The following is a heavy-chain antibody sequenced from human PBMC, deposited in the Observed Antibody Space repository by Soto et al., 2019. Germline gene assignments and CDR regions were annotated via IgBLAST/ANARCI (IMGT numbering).Heavy chain of an antibody. Sequence: PGGSLRLSCAASGFTFDDYGMSWVRQAPGKGLEWVSGINWNGGSTGYADSVKGRFTISRDNAKNSLYLQMNSLRAEDTALYHSSRVGCTNGVCHNYSLYYMDVWGKGTSVTVSS. V-gene: IGHV3-20*01. CDR1: GFTFDDYG. J-gene: IGHJ6*03. CDR3: SRVGCTNGVCHNYSLYYMDV. CDR2: INWNGGST. D-gene: IGHD2-8*01.